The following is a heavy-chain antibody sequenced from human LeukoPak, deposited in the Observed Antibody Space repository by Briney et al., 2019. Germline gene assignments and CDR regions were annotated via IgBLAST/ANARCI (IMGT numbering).Heavy chain of an antibody. CDR1: GGSISSGGYS. CDR2: IYHSGST. J-gene: IGHJ6*02. CDR3: ARGPRLYYGMDV. V-gene: IGHV4-30-2*01. Sequence: SETLSLTCAVSGGSISSGGYSWSWIRQPPGKGLEWIGYIYHSGSTYYNPSLKSRVTISVDRSKNQFSLKLSSVTAADTAVCYCARGPRLYYGMDVWGQGTTVTVSS.